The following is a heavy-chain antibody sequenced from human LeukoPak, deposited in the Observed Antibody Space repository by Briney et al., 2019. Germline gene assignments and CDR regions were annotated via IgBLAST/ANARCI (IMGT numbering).Heavy chain of an antibody. CDR2: IRYDGSNK. J-gene: IGHJ4*02. CDR3: AKERDTAMVTIDY. Sequence: GGSLRLSCAASGFTFSSYGMHWVRQAPGKGLEWVAFIRYDGSNKYYADSVKGRFTIARDNSKNTLYLQMNSLRAEDTAVYYCAKERDTAMVTIDYWGQGTLVTVSS. D-gene: IGHD5-18*01. V-gene: IGHV3-30*02. CDR1: GFTFSSYG.